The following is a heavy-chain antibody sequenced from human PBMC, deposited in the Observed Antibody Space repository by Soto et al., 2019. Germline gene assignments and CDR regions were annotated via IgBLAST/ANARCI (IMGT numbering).Heavy chain of an antibody. CDR3: ARIASAGRGWDV. D-gene: IGHD6-13*01. J-gene: IGHJ6*02. V-gene: IGHV3-7*01. CDR1: GFTFSSYW. CDR2: IKQDGSEK. Sequence: EVQLVESGGGLVQPGGSLRLSCADSGFTFSSYWMSWDRQAPVKGLEWVGNIKQDGSEKNYVDSVKGRFTISRDNAKNSLYLQMNSLRAEDTAVYYCARIASAGRGWDVWGQGTTVVVSS.